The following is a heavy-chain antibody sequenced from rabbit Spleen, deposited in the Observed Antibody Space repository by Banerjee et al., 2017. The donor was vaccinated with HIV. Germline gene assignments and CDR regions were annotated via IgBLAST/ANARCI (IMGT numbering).Heavy chain of an antibody. CDR2: IYTGSSGGT. J-gene: IGHJ6*01. CDR3: ARDTSSSFSTYGMDL. Sequence: QEQLEESGGDLVKPEGSLTLTCTASGFSFSNNYYMCWVRQAPGKGLEWIACIYTGSSGGTYYASWARGRFTISKTSSTTVTLQMTSLTVADTATYFCARDTSSSFSTYGMDLWGQGTLVTVS. V-gene: IGHV1S45*01. CDR1: GFSFSNNYY. D-gene: IGHD1-1*01.